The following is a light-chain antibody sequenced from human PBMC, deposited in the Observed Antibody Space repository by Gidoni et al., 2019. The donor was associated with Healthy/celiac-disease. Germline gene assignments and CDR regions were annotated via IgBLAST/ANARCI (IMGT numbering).Light chain of an antibody. CDR1: RSNIGGKI. Sequence: QSVLTQPPSTSGTPGQRVTISCSGSRSNIGGKIVNWYKQLPGTAPRLLMYRNDQRPSGVPDRFSGSKSGTSASLAISGLQSEDEADYYCAAWDASLTGWVFGGGTNLTVL. CDR3: AAWDASLTGWV. CDR2: RND. V-gene: IGLV1-44*01. J-gene: IGLJ3*02.